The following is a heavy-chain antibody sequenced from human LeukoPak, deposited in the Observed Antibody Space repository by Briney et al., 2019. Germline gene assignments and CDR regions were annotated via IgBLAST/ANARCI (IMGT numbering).Heavy chain of an antibody. CDR3: AKAQGGTGWCYVVVV. CDR1: EDTFINYA. V-gene: IGHV3-23*01. CDR2: ISSGGGDT. Sequence: GGSLRLSCVAPEDTFINYAINWVRQAPGKGLEWVSTISSGGGDTYIADSVKGRFTISRDNSKYTLYLQMNRLRADDTAVYYSAKAQGGTGWCYVVVVCGQGATVTVSS. D-gene: IGHD6-19*01. J-gene: IGHJ6*01.